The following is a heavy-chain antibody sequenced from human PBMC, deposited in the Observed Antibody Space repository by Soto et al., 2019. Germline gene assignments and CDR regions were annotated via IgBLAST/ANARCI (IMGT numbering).Heavy chain of an antibody. CDR1: GFTFTDYF. CDR3: ARDSATLAGTFFDY. V-gene: IGHV1-2*02. J-gene: IGHJ4*02. CDR2: INLYSGVT. D-gene: IGHD2-15*01. Sequence: ASVKVSCKASGFTFTDYFMHWMRQAPGQGLEWMGYINLYSGVTEFAPKFQGRVTLTRDTSITTAYIDLTSLTSDDTAVYFCARDSATLAGTFFDYWGQGALVTVSS.